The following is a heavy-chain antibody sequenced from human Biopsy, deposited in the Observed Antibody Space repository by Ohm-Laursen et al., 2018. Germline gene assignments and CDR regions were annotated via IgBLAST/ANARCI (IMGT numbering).Heavy chain of an antibody. Sequence: SVKVSCKASGYTFTGHYMHWVRQAPGQGLEWMGWINPNGGDTNYAQKFQGRVTMTRDTSISTAYMELSSLRSDDTAVYYCARDSGDGSGNYGGCFDPWGQGTLVTVSS. D-gene: IGHD3-10*01. CDR2: INPNGGDT. J-gene: IGHJ5*02. CDR3: ARDSGDGSGNYGGCFDP. V-gene: IGHV1-2*02. CDR1: GYTFTGHY.